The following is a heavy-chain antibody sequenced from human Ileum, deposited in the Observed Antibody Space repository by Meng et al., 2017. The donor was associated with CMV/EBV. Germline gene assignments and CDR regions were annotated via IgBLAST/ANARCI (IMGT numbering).Heavy chain of an antibody. CDR3: ARDRENDYYFDL. CDR2: IYTSGST. CDR1: GDSISSGSYY. V-gene: IGHV4-61*02. Sequence: QAQHQESGPGLVKPSQTLSLTCTVSGDSISSGSYYWSWIRQPAGKGLEWIGRIYTSGSTSYNPSLKSRITISLDTSKNQFSLKLNSVTAADTAVYFCARDRENDYYFDLWGRGTLVTVSS. D-gene: IGHD4-11*01. J-gene: IGHJ2*01.